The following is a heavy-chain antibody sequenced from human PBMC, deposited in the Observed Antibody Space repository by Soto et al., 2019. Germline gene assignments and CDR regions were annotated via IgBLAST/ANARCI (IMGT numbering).Heavy chain of an antibody. V-gene: IGHV4-59*01. CDR2: IYYSGST. J-gene: IGHJ5*02. CDR3: ARVHQVGTYYDILTGYLIWFDP. Sequence: SETLSLTCTVSGGSISSYYWSWIRQPPGKGLEWIGYIYYSGSTNYNPSLKSRVTISVDTSKNQFSLKLSSVTAADTAVYYCARVHQVGTYYDILTGYLIWFDPWGQGTLVTVSS. CDR1: GGSISSYY. D-gene: IGHD3-9*01.